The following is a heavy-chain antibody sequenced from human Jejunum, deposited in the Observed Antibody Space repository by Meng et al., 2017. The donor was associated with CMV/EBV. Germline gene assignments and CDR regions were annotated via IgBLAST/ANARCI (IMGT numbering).Heavy chain of an antibody. V-gene: IGHV3-74*01. Sequence: CAASGFTFSSYWMHWVRQAPGKGLVWLSRISGDGSGINYADSVESRLTISRDNAKNTLYLQINSHRADDTAVYYCARGSTGYGNFDYWGQGTLVTVSS. CDR2: ISGDGSGI. J-gene: IGHJ4*02. CDR3: ARGSTGYGNFDY. D-gene: IGHD5-12*01. CDR1: GFTFSSYW.